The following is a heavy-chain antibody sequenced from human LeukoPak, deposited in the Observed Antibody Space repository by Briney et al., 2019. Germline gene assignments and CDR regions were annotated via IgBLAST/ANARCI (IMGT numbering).Heavy chain of an antibody. CDR3: AELGITMIGGV. D-gene: IGHD3-10*02. CDR2: INQDGSEK. Sequence: GGSLRLSCAASGFSFSRYWMSWVRQAPGKGLEWVANINQDGSEKYYVVSVKGRFTISRDNAKNSLYLQMNSLRAEDTAVYYCAELGITMIGGVWGKGTTVTISS. V-gene: IGHV3-7*01. J-gene: IGHJ6*04. CDR1: GFSFSRYW.